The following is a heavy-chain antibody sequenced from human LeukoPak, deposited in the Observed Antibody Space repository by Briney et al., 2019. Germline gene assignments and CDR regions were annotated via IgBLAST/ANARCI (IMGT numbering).Heavy chain of an antibody. CDR3: ARDLGMATDDY. D-gene: IGHD5-24*01. Sequence: GASVKVSCKASGYTFTSYGISWVRQAPGQGLEWMGWISAYNGNTNYAQKLQGRVTTTTDTSTSTAYMELRSLGSDDTAVYYCARDLGMATDDYWGQGTLVTVSS. V-gene: IGHV1-18*01. CDR1: GYTFTSYG. J-gene: IGHJ4*02. CDR2: ISAYNGNT.